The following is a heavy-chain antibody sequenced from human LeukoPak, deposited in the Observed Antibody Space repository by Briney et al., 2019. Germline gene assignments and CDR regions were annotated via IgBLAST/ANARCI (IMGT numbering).Heavy chain of an antibody. D-gene: IGHD5-12*01. V-gene: IGHV4-59*01. CDR2: IYYSGST. Sequence: PSETLSLTCTVSGGSISSYYWSWIRQPPGKGLEWIGYIYYSGSTNCNPSLKSRVTISVDTSKNQFSLKLSSVIAADTAVYYCAGVAWGSGYDHTTYYFDSWGQGTLVTVSS. J-gene: IGHJ4*02. CDR3: AGVAWGSGYDHTTYYFDS. CDR1: GGSISSYY.